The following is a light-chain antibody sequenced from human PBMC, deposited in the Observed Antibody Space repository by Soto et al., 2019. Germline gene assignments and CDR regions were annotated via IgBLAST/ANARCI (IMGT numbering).Light chain of an antibody. J-gene: IGLJ2*01. CDR3: FSYAGRNSFV. Sequence: QSVLTQPPSASGSPGQSVTISCTGTSSDVGGYNYVSWYQQHPGKAPKLMIYGVSQRPSGVPDRFSGSKSGYTASLTVSGLQAEDEADYYCFSYAGRNSFVFGGGTQLTVL. CDR2: GVS. V-gene: IGLV2-8*01. CDR1: SSDVGGYNY.